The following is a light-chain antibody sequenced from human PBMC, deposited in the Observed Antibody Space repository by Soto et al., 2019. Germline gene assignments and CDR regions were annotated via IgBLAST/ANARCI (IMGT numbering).Light chain of an antibody. Sequence: QSVLTQPASVSGSPGQSITISCTGTSSDVGSYNYVSWYQQHPGKAPKLMIYEVSDRPSGISSRFSGSKSGNTASLTISGLQAEDEAHYYCCSFTSRRTHVFGTGTKVTVL. CDR2: EVS. CDR3: CSFTSRRTHV. J-gene: IGLJ1*01. CDR1: SSDVGSYNY. V-gene: IGLV2-14*01.